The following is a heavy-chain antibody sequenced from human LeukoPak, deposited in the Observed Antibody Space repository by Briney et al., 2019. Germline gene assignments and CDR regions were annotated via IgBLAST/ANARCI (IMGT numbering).Heavy chain of an antibody. CDR3: ASDEMAKNDPPNFGY. V-gene: IGHV4-59*08. J-gene: IGHJ4*02. D-gene: IGHD5-24*01. CDR1: GGSISSYY. Sequence: ETLSLTCTVSGGSISSYYWSWIRQPPGKGLEWIGYIYYSGSTNYNPSLKSRVTISVDTSKNQFSLKLSSVTAADTAVYYCASDEMAKNDPPNFGYWGQGTLVTVSS. CDR2: IYYSGST.